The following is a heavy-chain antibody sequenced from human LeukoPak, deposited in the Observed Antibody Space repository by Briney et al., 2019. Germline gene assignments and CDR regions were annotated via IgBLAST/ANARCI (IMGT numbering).Heavy chain of an antibody. Sequence: GGSLRLSCVASGLSFSTYWINWVRQAPGEGLEWVANIKNDGSQKYYVDSVKGRFTISRDNAKNTLYLQMNSLRAEDTAVYYCAKSKWKVTTVTPPLSWFDSWGQGTLVTVSS. V-gene: IGHV3-7*03. J-gene: IGHJ5*01. CDR3: AKSKWKVTTVTPPLSWFDS. CDR2: IKNDGSQK. D-gene: IGHD4-17*01. CDR1: GLSFSTYW.